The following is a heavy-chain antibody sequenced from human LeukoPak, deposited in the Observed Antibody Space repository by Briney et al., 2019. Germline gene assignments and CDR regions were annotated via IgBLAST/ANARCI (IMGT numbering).Heavy chain of an antibody. CDR2: IWYDGSNK. Sequence: PGGSLRLSCAASGFTFSSYGMHWVRQAPGKGLEWVAVIWYDGSNKYYADSVKGRFTISRDNSKNTLYLQMNSLRAEDTAVYFCASGTVGNYALDYWGQGTLVTVSS. V-gene: IGHV3-33*01. D-gene: IGHD1-7*01. CDR1: GFTFSSYG. J-gene: IGHJ4*02. CDR3: ASGTVGNYALDY.